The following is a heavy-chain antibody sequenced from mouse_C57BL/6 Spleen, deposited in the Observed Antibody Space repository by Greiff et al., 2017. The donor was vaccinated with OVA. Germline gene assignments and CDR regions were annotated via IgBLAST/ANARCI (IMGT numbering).Heavy chain of an antibody. CDR3: ARSRYSNYGYYFDY. CDR1: GYTFTSYW. CDR2: IDPSDSYT. J-gene: IGHJ2*01. V-gene: IGHV1-69*01. Sequence: QVQLQQPGAELVMPGASVKLSCKASGYTFTSYWMHWVKQRPGQGLEWIGEIDPSDSYTNYNQKFKGKSTLTVDKSSSTAYMQLSSLTSEDSAVYYCARSRYSNYGYYFDYWGQGTTLTVSS. D-gene: IGHD2-5*01.